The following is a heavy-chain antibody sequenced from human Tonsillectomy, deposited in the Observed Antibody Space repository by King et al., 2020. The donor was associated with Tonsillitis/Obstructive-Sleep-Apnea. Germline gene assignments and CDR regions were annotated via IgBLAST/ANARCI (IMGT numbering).Heavy chain of an antibody. D-gene: IGHD3-9*01. V-gene: IGHV4-39*01. CDR3: ARLENYDILTGYPYYFDY. Sequence: QLQESGPGLVKPSETLSLTCTVSGGSISSTSYFWGWIRQPPGKGPEWIGSIYYSGSTYYNPSLRSRVTISVDTSKNQFSLKLSSVTAADTAVYYCARLENYDILTGYPYYFDYWGQGTLVTVSS. CDR1: GGSISSTSYF. CDR2: IYYSGST. J-gene: IGHJ4*02.